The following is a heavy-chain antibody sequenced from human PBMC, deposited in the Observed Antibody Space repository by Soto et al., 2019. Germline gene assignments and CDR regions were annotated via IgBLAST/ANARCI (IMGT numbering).Heavy chain of an antibody. J-gene: IGHJ4*02. CDR1: GYSFTSYW. CDR2: IYPGDSDT. CDR3: ARQSSGFSVRGDFDY. V-gene: IGHV5-51*01. D-gene: IGHD6-19*01. Sequence: GESLKISCKGSGYSFTSYWIGWVRQMPGKGLEWMGIIYPGDSDTRHSPSFQGQVTISADKSISTAYLQWSSLKASDTAMYYCARQSSGFSVRGDFDYWGQGTLVTVSS.